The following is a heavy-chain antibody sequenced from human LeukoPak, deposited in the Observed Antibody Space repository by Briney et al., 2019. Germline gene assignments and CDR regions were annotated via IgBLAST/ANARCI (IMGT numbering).Heavy chain of an antibody. Sequence: ASVKVSCTASGGTFSSYAISWVRQAPGQGLEWMGGIIPIFGTANCAQKFQGRVTITADESTSTAYMELSSLRSEDTAVYYCARRYYYDSSGYLDYWGQGTLVTVSS. J-gene: IGHJ4*02. CDR1: GGTFSSYA. V-gene: IGHV1-69*13. D-gene: IGHD3-22*01. CDR3: ARRYYYDSSGYLDY. CDR2: IIPIFGTA.